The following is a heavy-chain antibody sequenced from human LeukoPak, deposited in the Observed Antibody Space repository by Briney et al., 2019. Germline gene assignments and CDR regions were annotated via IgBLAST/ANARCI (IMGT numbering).Heavy chain of an antibody. J-gene: IGHJ4*02. CDR2: ISSSSSYI. V-gene: IGHV3-21*01. Sequence: GGSLRLSCAASGFTFSSYSMNWVRQAPGEGLEWVSSISSSSSYIYYADSVKGRFTISRDNAKNSLYLQMNSLRAEDTAVYYCAGSPRSMVRGVITHDYWGQGTLVTVST. CDR1: GFTFSSYS. D-gene: IGHD3-10*01. CDR3: AGSPRSMVRGVITHDY.